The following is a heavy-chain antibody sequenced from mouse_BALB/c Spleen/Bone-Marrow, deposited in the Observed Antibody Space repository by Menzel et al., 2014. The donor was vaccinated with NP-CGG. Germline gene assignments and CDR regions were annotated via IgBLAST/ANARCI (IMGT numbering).Heavy chain of an antibody. V-gene: IGHV14-3*02. CDR1: GFNINAPC. CDR3: ARWEYYAMDY. J-gene: IGHJ4*01. CDR2: LAPANGNP. Sequence: EVQVQESGAELVTPGASVKLSCTASGFNINAPCMPSVKHNLEQGLAWIGRLAPANGNPKYDPKYQGKATITADTSSNTAYLPLSSLTSEDTAVYYCARWEYYAMDYWGQGTSVTVSA. D-gene: IGHD4-1*01.